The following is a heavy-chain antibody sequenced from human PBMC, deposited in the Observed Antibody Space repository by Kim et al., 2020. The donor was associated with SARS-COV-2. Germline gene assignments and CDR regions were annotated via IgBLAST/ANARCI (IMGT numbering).Heavy chain of an antibody. CDR3: ARDTYFVRSGLQIDQFDH. CDR2: VHSSGAT. V-gene: IGHV4-59*13. Sequence: SETLSLTCTVSGGSIIGGWWSWIRRPPGKGLEWIGYVHSSGATNSNPSLKSRVTISVDASRNQFFLYLRSATAADTAFYYCARDTYFVRSGLQIDQFDHWGQGILVTVSA. D-gene: IGHD2-15*01. CDR1: GGSIIGGW. J-gene: IGHJ4*02.